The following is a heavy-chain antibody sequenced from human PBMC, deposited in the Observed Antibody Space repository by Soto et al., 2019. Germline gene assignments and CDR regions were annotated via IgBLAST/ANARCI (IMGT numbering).Heavy chain of an antibody. Sequence: SETLSLTCTVSGGSISSYYWSWIRQPPGKGLEWIGYIYYSGSTNYNPSLKSRVTISVDTSKNQFSLKLSSVTAADTAVYYCAAYYYYMDVWGKGTTVTVS. CDR2: IYYSGST. J-gene: IGHJ6*03. V-gene: IGHV4-59*01. CDR3: AAYYYYMDV. CDR1: GGSISSYY.